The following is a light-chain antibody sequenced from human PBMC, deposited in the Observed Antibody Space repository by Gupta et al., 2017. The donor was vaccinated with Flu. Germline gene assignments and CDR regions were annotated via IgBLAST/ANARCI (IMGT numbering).Light chain of an antibody. CDR3: SSYSTSNTLV. J-gene: IGLJ1*01. V-gene: IGLV2-14*01. CDR1: RSDIGDYNY. CDR2: EVS. Sequence: STTFSCTGTRSDIGDYNYVSWYQQSPGNAPNLIFSEVSYRPSGVSSRFSGSKSGNTASLTISGLQAEDEADYYCSSYSTSNTLVFGTGTKVTVL.